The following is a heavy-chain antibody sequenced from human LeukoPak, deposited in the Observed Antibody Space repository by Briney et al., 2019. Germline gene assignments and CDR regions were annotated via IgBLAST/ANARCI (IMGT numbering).Heavy chain of an antibody. CDR2: IYYSGSP. V-gene: IGHV4-59*11. CDR1: GGSISSHY. CDR3: ARETGYSSSSSWFDP. J-gene: IGHJ5*02. Sequence: SETLSLTCTVSGGSISSHYWSWIRQPPGKVLEWIGYIYYSGSPNYNPPLKSRVTRSVNTSKNQFSLKLSSVTAADTAAYFCARETGYSSSSSWFDPWGQGTLVTVSS. D-gene: IGHD6-6*01.